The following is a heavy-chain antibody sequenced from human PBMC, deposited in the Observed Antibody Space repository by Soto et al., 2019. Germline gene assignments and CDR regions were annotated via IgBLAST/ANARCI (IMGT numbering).Heavy chain of an antibody. V-gene: IGHV4-39*01. CDR2: VFHSGST. J-gene: IGHJ4*02. D-gene: IGHD6-19*01. Sequence: SETLSLTCTVSGGSISDSTYYWGWIRQSPGKGLEWLGSVFHSGSTHYNPSLKSRVSIAVDTSKSQFSLKLRSVTAADTAVFYCARIWGSGGTCYFDYWGQGTLVTVSS. CDR3: ARIWGSGGTCYFDY. CDR1: GGSISDSTYY.